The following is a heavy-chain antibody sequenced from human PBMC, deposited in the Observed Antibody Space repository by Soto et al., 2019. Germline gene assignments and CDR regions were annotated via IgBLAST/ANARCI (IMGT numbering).Heavy chain of an antibody. CDR3: ARDGPPQSGSPFDY. CDR1: GGTLSSYA. J-gene: IGHJ4*02. V-gene: IGHV1-69*13. D-gene: IGHD1-26*01. CDR2: IIPIFGTA. Sequence: GASVKVSCKASGGTLSSYAISCVRQAPGQGLEWMGGIIPIFGTANYAQKFQGRVTITADESTSTAYMELSSLRTEDTAVYYCARDGPPQSGSPFDYWGQGTLVTVSS.